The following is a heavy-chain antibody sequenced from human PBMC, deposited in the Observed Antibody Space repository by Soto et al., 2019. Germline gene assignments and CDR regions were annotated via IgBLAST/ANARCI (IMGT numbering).Heavy chain of an antibody. CDR2: IYYSGST. J-gene: IGHJ5*02. Sequence: ASETPSLTCTVSGGSIRSGDYYWSWIRQPPGKGLEWIGYIYYSGSTYYNPSLKSRVTISVDSSKNQFSLKLSSVTAADTAGDYCARELTVTENWFDPWGQGTLVTVPQ. CDR1: GGSIRSGDYY. CDR3: ARELTVTENWFDP. D-gene: IGHD4-17*01. V-gene: IGHV4-30-4*01.